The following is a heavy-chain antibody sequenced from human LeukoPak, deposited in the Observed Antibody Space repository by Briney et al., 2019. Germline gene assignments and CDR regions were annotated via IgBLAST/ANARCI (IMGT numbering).Heavy chain of an antibody. CDR2: IYPYDSDT. D-gene: IGHD6-19*01. J-gene: IGHJ4*02. V-gene: IGHV5-51*01. Sequence: GESLKNSCKGSGYSFSIHWIAWVRKMPGRGLEWMGIIYPYDSDTRFSPSFQGQVTISVDKSINTAYLQWGSLKASDTAMYYCARSYSSGWELDYWGQGTLVTVSS. CDR1: GYSFSIHW. CDR3: ARSYSSGWELDY.